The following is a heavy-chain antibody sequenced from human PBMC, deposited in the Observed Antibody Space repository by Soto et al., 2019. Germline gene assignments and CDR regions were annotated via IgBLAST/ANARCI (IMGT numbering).Heavy chain of an antibody. CDR3: ARTPLAAANNWFDP. Sequence: SVKVSCEASGCTFSSYTISWVRQAPGQGLEWMGRIIPILGIANYAQKFQGRVTITADKSTSTAYMELSSLRSEDTAVYYCARTPLAAANNWFDPWGQGTLVTVSS. D-gene: IGHD6-13*01. CDR2: IIPILGIA. CDR1: GCTFSSYT. J-gene: IGHJ5*02. V-gene: IGHV1-69*02.